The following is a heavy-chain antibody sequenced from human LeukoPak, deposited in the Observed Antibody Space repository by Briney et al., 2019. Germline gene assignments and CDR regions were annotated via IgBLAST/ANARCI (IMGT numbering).Heavy chain of an antibody. CDR1: GFTFSNYG. J-gene: IGHJ4*02. CDR2: IYSGGST. CDR3: ARVVGYYGSGSYDY. V-gene: IGHV3-53*01. D-gene: IGHD3-10*01. Sequence: GGSLRLSCAASGFTFSNYGMNWVRQAPGKGLEWVSVIYSGGSTYYADSVKGRFTISRDNSKNTLYLQMNSLRAEDTAVYYCARVVGYYGSGSYDYWGQGTLVTVSS.